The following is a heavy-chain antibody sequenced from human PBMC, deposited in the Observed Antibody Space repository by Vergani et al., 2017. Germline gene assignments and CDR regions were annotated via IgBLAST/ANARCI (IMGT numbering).Heavy chain of an antibody. D-gene: IGHD6-13*01. CDR2: ISSSGSTI. J-gene: IGHJ3*02. CDR3: ARSRGYSSSWFPDAFDI. Sequence: EVQLVESGGGLVKPGGSLRLSCAASGFTFSSYEMNWVRQAPGKGLEWVSYISSSGSTIYYADSVKGRFTISRDNAKNSLYLQMNSLRAEDTAVYYCARSRGYSSSWFPDAFDIWGQGTMVTVSS. V-gene: IGHV3-48*03. CDR1: GFTFSSYE.